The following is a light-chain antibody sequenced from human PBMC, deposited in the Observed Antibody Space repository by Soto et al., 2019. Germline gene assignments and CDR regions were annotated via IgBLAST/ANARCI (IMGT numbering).Light chain of an antibody. Sequence: IQMTQSPSALSASIGDRVTITCRASQGIKNDLGWYQQKPGKAPKLLIYTASSLQSGVPSRFSGSGSGTDFTLTISSLQPEDFATYYCLQDYNYPWTFGQGTKVDIK. CDR1: QGIKND. CDR2: TAS. V-gene: IGKV1-6*01. J-gene: IGKJ1*01. CDR3: LQDYNYPWT.